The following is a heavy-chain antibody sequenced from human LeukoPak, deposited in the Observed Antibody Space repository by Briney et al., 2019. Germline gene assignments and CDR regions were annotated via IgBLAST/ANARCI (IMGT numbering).Heavy chain of an antibody. CDR3: ARDGYCSRGTCYGKDY. J-gene: IGHJ4*02. CDR1: GFVFSSYW. V-gene: IGHV3-74*01. CDR2: INSDGSSI. Sequence: GGSLRLSCAASGFVFSSYWMHWVRQVPGKGLVWVSRINSDGSSITYADFVKGRFTISRDNAKNTLYLQMNSLRAEDTAVYYCARDGYCSRGTCYGKDYWGQGTLVTVSS. D-gene: IGHD2-2*03.